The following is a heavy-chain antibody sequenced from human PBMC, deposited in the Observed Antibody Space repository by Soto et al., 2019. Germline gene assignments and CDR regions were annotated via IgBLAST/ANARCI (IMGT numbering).Heavy chain of an antibody. D-gene: IGHD2-8*02. J-gene: IGHJ4*02. V-gene: IGHV4-59*03. CDR3: AKISAGTTADKMFTVFDN. Sequence: SETLSLTCTVSGDSIRSSYWTWIRQAPGRGLEWIGDIYHTGTTNYNPSLKSRVSISVDTSKNQFSLRLRSVTAADTAIYFCAKISAGTTADKMFTVFDNWGQGTLVTVSS. CDR1: GDSIRSSY. CDR2: IYHTGTT.